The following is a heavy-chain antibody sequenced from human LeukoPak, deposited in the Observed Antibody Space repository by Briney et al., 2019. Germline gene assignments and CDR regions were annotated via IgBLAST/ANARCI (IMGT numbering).Heavy chain of an antibody. D-gene: IGHD4-23*01. Sequence: GGSLRLSCAASGFTFSGYSMNWVRQAPGKGLEWVSYISSSNNTIYYADSVKGRFTISRDNAKNSLFLQTNSLRAEDTAVYYCAREGLTTVVTRAPNWFQHWGQGTLVTVSS. CDR1: GFTFSGYS. V-gene: IGHV3-48*01. J-gene: IGHJ1*01. CDR3: AREGLTTVVTRAPNWFQH. CDR2: ISSSNNTI.